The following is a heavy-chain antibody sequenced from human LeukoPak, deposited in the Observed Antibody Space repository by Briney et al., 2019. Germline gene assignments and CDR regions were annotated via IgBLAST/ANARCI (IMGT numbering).Heavy chain of an antibody. J-gene: IGHJ4*02. D-gene: IGHD3-10*01. V-gene: IGHV3-7*01. Sequence: GGSLRLSCAASGITFSSYMLTWVRQAPGKGLEWVANIKQDGSEKYYVDSVEGRFSISRDNAKNSLYLQMNSLRVEDTAVYYCAVLRGNNYWGQGTLVTVSS. CDR2: IKQDGSEK. CDR1: GITFSSYM. CDR3: AVLRGNNY.